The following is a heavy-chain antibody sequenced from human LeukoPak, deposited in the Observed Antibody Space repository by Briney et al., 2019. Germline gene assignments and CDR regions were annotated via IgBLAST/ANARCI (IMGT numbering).Heavy chain of an antibody. CDR3: ARATNFDWSNRYFDY. J-gene: IGHJ4*02. Sequence: GESLKISCKGSAYSFTSYWIAWVRQMPVKGLEWMGIIYPGDPDTRYSPSSQGHVTISADKSISTAYLQWSSLKASDTAMYYCARATNFDWSNRYFDYWGQGTLVTVSS. D-gene: IGHD3-9*01. CDR1: AYSFTSYW. CDR2: IYPGDPDT. V-gene: IGHV5-51*01.